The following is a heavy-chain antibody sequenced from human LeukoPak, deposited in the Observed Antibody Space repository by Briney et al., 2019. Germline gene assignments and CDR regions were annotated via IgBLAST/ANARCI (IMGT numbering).Heavy chain of an antibody. Sequence: PSETLSVTCTVPGGSITIGNSYCSSIRQHPGKCLGCLGYIYYSGSTYYHPSLKSRVIISVDTSKNQFSLKLSSVTAADTAVYYCSTRSTGLSGYFDCWGQGTLVTVPS. CDR1: GGSITIGNSY. CDR3: STRSTGLSGYFDC. J-gene: IGHJ4*03. V-gene: IGHV4-31*06. D-gene: IGHD2-2*01. CDR2: IYYSGST.